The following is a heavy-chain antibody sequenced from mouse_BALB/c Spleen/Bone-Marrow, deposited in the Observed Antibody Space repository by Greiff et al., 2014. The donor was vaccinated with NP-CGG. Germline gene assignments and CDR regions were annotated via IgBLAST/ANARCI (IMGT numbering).Heavy chain of an antibody. D-gene: IGHD2-1*01. CDR3: ASPIYYGNYEGFAY. CDR1: GYTFTDYA. J-gene: IGHJ3*01. Sequence: VNLVESGPELVRPGVSMKISCKGSGYTFTDYAMHWVKQSHAKSLEWIGVISTYSGNTNYNQKFKGKATMTVDKSSSTAYLELARLTSEDSAIYYSASPIYYGNYEGFAYWGQGTLVTVSA. V-gene: IGHV1-67*01. CDR2: ISTYSGNT.